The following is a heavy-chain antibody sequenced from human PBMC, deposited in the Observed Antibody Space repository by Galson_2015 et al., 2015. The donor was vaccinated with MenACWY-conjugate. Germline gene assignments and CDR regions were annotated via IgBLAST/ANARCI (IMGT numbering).Heavy chain of an antibody. CDR1: GFTFNNNA. CDR2: ISGSGGTT. J-gene: IGHJ3*02. CDR3: ARKEGAFDM. Sequence: SLRLSCAASGFTFNNNAMTWVRQAPGKGLEWVSAISGSGGTTYYADSVKGRFTISRDNPKNTLFLQMNSLGAEDTAVYYCARKEGAFDMWGRGTLVAVSS. V-gene: IGHV3-23*01.